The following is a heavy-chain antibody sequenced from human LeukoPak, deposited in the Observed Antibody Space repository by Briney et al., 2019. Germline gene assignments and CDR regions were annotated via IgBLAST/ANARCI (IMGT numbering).Heavy chain of an antibody. D-gene: IGHD5/OR15-5a*01. CDR1: GYSISSDYN. CDR3: LSGPPYYYYMDV. Sequence: PSETLSLTCTVSGYSISSDYNWGWIRPPPGKGLEWIGSIYHSGSTYYNPSLKSRVTISVDTSKNQFSLKLSSVTAADTAVYYCLSGPPYYYYMDVWGKGTTVTVSS. CDR2: IYHSGST. J-gene: IGHJ6*03. V-gene: IGHV4-38-2*02.